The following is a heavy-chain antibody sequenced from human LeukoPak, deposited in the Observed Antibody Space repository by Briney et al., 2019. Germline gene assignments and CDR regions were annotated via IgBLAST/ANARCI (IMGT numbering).Heavy chain of an antibody. D-gene: IGHD6-19*01. J-gene: IGHJ4*02. CDR2: IDPSDYNT. Sequence: GESLKISCKGSGYSFTNNWISWVRQMPGKGLEWMGRIDPSDYNTNYSPSFQGHVTISADKSISTAYLQWSSLKASDTAVYYCARGHGWCDYWGQGTLVTVSS. CDR1: GYSFTNNW. V-gene: IGHV5-10-1*01. CDR3: ARGHGWCDY.